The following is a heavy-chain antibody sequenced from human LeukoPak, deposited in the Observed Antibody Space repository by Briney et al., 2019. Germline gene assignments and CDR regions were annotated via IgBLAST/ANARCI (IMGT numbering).Heavy chain of an antibody. CDR1: GGSISGYY. V-gene: IGHV4-4*07. D-gene: IGHD3-10*01. CDR3: ARGGYSASGSYYY. Sequence: SETLSLTCTVSGGSISGYYWSWIRQPAGKGLEWIGRIYPSGSTNYNPSLKSRVTMSVDKSKNQFSLQLSSVTAGDTAVYYCARGGYSASGSYYYWGQGTLVTVSS. J-gene: IGHJ4*02. CDR2: IYPSGST.